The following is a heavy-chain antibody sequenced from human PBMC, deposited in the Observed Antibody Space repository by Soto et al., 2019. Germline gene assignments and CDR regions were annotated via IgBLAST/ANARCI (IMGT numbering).Heavy chain of an antibody. V-gene: IGHV2-5*02. CDR3: AHLDDYRGNSCLDY. CDR1: GFSLSTSGVG. J-gene: IGHJ4*02. D-gene: IGHD4-17*01. Sequence: QITLKESGPTLVKPTQTLTLTCTFSGFSLSTSGVGVGWIRQPPGKALEWLALIYWDDDKRYSPSLKNRLTITKDTSKNQVVLTMTNMDPVDTATYYCAHLDDYRGNSCLDYWGQGTLVSVSS. CDR2: IYWDDDK.